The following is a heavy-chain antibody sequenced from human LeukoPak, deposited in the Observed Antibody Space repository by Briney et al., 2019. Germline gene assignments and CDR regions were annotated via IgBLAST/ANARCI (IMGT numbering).Heavy chain of an antibody. Sequence: GGSLRLSCAASGFIFRKYVMSWVRQAPGKGLEWVANIKQDGSEKYYVDSVKGRFTISRDNAKNSLHLQMNSLRAEDTAVYYCAREYDWLALDYWGQGTLVTVSS. D-gene: IGHD3-9*01. CDR1: GFIFRKYV. CDR2: IKQDGSEK. CDR3: AREYDWLALDY. J-gene: IGHJ4*02. V-gene: IGHV3-7*01.